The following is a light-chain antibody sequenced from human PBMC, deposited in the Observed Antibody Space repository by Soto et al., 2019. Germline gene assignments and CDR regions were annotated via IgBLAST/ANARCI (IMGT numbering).Light chain of an antibody. CDR2: DAS. J-gene: IGKJ1*01. Sequence: DIQMTQSPSTLSASVGDRVTITCRASRSISNWLAWYQQRPGIAPKLLIFDASILQSGVPSRFSGSGSGPDFTLTIASLQPEDSATYYCQQSYNLPWTFGPGTKVDIK. CDR1: RSISNW. CDR3: QQSYNLPWT. V-gene: IGKV1-5*01.